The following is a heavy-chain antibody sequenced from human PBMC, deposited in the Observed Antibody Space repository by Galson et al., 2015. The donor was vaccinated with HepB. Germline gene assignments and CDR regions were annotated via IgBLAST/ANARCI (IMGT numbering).Heavy chain of an antibody. J-gene: IGHJ4*02. V-gene: IGHV3-23*01. CDR3: AKDRGYYGSGSCFDY. CDR2: ISGSGGST. Sequence: SLRLSCAASGFTFSSYAMSWVRQAPGKGLEWVSAISGSGGSTYYADSVKGRFTISRDNSKNTLYLQMNSLRAEDTAVYYCAKDRGYYGSGSCFDYWGQGTLVTVSS. CDR1: GFTFSSYA. D-gene: IGHD3-10*01.